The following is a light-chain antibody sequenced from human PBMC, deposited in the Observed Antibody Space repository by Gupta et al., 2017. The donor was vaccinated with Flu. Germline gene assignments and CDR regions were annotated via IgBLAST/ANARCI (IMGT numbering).Light chain of an antibody. CDR3: QQRSNWPALT. V-gene: IGKV3-11*01. CDR1: QSVSSY. Sequence: ATLSLSPGESATRSCRASQSVSSYLAWYQQKPGQAPRLLIYDASNRATGIPARFSGSGSGTDFTLTISSLEPEDFAVYYCQQRSNWPALTFGGGTKVEIK. CDR2: DAS. J-gene: IGKJ4*01.